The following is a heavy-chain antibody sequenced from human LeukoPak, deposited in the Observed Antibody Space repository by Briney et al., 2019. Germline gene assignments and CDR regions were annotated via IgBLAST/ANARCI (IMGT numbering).Heavy chain of an antibody. CDR1: GFTFSSYT. CDR2: ISSGSNTI. Sequence: PSGGSLRLSCAASGFTFSSYTMNWVRQAPGKGLEWVSYISSGSNTIYYAGSVKGRFTISRDNTKNSLYLQMNSLRAEDTAVYYCAIGGTMVRGGTFDYWGQGTLVTVSS. J-gene: IGHJ4*02. CDR3: AIGGTMVRGGTFDY. D-gene: IGHD3-10*01. V-gene: IGHV3-48*04.